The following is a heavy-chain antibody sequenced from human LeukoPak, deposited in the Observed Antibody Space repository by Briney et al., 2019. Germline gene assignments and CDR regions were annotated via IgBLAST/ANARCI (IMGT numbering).Heavy chain of an antibody. V-gene: IGHV3-64*01. Sequence: AGGSLRLSCAASGFTFSSYAMPWVRQAPGKGLEYVSAISSNGGSTYYANSVKGRFTISRDNSKNTLYLQMGSLRAEDMAVYYCARDLEVVVAATPFGYWGQGTLVTVSS. CDR3: ARDLEVVVAATPFGY. CDR2: ISSNGGST. CDR1: GFTFSSYA. J-gene: IGHJ4*02. D-gene: IGHD2-15*01.